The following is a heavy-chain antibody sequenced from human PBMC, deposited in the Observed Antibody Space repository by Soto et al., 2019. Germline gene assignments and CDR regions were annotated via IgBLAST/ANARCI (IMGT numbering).Heavy chain of an antibody. J-gene: IGHJ5*02. Sequence: GESLKSSCKGSGYSFTSYWIGWVRQMPGKGLEWMGIIYPGDSDTRYSPSFQGQVTISADKSISTAYLQWSSLKASDTAMYYCARIRGSGQFLGSVTYWFDPWGQGTLVTVSS. CDR3: ARIRGSGQFLGSVTYWFDP. V-gene: IGHV5-51*01. CDR2: IYPGDSDT. D-gene: IGHD3-10*01. CDR1: GYSFTSYW.